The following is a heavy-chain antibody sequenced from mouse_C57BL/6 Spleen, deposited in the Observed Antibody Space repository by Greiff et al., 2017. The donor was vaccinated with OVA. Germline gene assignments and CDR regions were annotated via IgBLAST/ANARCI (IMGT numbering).Heavy chain of an antibody. Sequence: VKLVESGPGLVQPSQSLSITCTVSGFSLTSYGVHWVRQSPGKGLEWLGVIWRGGSTDYYAAFMSRLSITKDNSKSQVFFKMNSLQADDTAIYYCAKDYGSSYEAWFAYWGQGTLVTVSA. D-gene: IGHD1-1*01. V-gene: IGHV2-5*01. CDR2: IWRGGST. J-gene: IGHJ3*01. CDR3: AKDYGSSYEAWFAY. CDR1: GFSLTSYG.